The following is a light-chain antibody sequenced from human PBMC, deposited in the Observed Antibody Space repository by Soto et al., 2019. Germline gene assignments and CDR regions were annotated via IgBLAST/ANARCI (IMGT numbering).Light chain of an antibody. CDR3: QQYNNWPPIN. CDR1: QYINTR. V-gene: IGKV3D-15*01. CDR2: QTS. Sequence: EIVLTQSPATLSSFPFYIVTLSFSSSQYINTRLAWYQHRPGQAPRLLIYQTSIRAAGIPARFSASGSGTDFTLTISSLQSEDFAVYYCQQYNNWPPINFGQGTRLEIK. J-gene: IGKJ5*01.